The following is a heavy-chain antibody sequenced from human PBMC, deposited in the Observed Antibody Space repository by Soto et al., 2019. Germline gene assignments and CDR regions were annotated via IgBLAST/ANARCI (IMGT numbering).Heavy chain of an antibody. CDR1: GFRFSGYG. J-gene: IGHJ4*02. Sequence: QTGGSLRLSCAASGFRFSGYGMHWVRQAPGKGLEWLAAISNDGSNKYYGDSVKGRFTISRDNSKNTLYLQINSLRAEDTAVYYCARGSYSGVYSDFDYWGQGTLVTVSS. D-gene: IGHD1-26*01. CDR2: ISNDGSNK. V-gene: IGHV3-30*03. CDR3: ARGSYSGVYSDFDY.